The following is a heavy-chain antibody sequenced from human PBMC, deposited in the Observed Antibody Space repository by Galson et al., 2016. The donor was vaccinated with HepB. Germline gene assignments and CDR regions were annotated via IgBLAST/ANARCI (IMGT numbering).Heavy chain of an antibody. J-gene: IGHJ4*02. V-gene: IGHV3-21*01. CDR1: GFSEFTFSDYS. CDR2: ISSTATYI. CDR3: AIGDGG. Sequence: SLRLSCAASGFSEFTFSDYSMNWVRPAPGKGLEWVSSISSTATYIYYEDSVRGRFTISRDNANNVLYLQMHSLRGDDSATYVCAIGDGGWGQGTLVTVSS. D-gene: IGHD2-15*01.